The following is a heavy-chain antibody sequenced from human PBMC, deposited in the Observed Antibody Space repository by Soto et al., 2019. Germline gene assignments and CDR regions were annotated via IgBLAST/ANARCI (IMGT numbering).Heavy chain of an antibody. D-gene: IGHD1-1*01. J-gene: IGHJ4*02. CDR1: GYAFTTYG. V-gene: IGHV1-18*01. Sequence: QVHLVQSGAEVKKPGASVKVSCQGSGYAFTTYGITWVRQAPGQGLEWMGWISAHNGNTNYAHKLQGRVTVTRDTSTSTAYMELRSLRYDGTAVYYCARGRYGDYWGQGALVTVSS. CDR3: ARGRYGDY. CDR2: ISAHNGNT.